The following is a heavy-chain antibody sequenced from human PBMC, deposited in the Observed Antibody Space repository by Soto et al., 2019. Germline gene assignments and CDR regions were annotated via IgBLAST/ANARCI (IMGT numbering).Heavy chain of an antibody. J-gene: IGHJ3*02. CDR2: IYYSGST. D-gene: IGHD2-2*01. CDR3: ARVACSSTSCYVFGAFDI. CDR1: GGSISSYY. V-gene: IGHV4-59*08. Sequence: QVQLQESGPGLVKPSETLSLTCTVSGGSISSYYWSWIRQPPGKGLEWIGYIYYSGSTNYNPSLKSRVTISVDTSKNQFSLKLSSVTAADTAVYYCARVACSSTSCYVFGAFDIWGQGTMVTVSS.